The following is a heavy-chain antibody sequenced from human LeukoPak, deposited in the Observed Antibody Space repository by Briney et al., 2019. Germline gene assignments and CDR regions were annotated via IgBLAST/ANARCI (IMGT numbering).Heavy chain of an antibody. CDR2: IWYDGSNK. Sequence: PGGSLRLSCAASGFTFSSYGMHWVRQAPGKGLEWVAVIWYDGSNKYYADSVKGRFTISRDNSKNTLYLQMNSLRAEDTAVYYCASSPMLYDSSGYYLYYFDYWGQGTLVTVSS. CDR1: GFTFSSYG. J-gene: IGHJ4*02. CDR3: ASSPMLYDSSGYYLYYFDY. D-gene: IGHD3-22*01. V-gene: IGHV3-33*01.